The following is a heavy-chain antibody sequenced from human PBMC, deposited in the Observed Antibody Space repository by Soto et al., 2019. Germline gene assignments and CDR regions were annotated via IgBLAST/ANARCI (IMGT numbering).Heavy chain of an antibody. J-gene: IGHJ3*02. CDR2: IYYSGST. Sequence: SETLSLTSPVSGGSISSYYWSWIRQPPGKGLEWIGYIYYSGSTNYNPSLKSRVTISVDTSKNQFPLKLSSVTAADTAVYYCARDSGTNDAFDIWGQGTMVTVSS. CDR1: GGSISSYY. CDR3: ARDSGTNDAFDI. V-gene: IGHV4-59*01.